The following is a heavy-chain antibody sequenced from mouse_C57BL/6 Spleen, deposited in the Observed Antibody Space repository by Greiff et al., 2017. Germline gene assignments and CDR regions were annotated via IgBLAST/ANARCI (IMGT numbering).Heavy chain of an antibody. J-gene: IGHJ3*01. V-gene: IGHV1-55*01. CDR2: IYPGSGST. D-gene: IGHD1-1*01. Sequence: QVQLQQPGAELVKPGASVKMSCKASGYTFTSYWITWVKQRPGQGLEWIGDIYPGSGSTNYNEKFKSKATLTVDTSSSTAYMQLSSLTSGDFAVYYCAIAVYIGSGPFAFWGQGTLVTGSA. CDR3: AIAVYIGSGPFAF. CDR1: GYTFTSYW.